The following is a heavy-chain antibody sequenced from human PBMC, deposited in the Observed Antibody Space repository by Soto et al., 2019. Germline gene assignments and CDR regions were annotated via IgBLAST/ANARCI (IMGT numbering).Heavy chain of an antibody. Sequence: PSETLSLTCNASGGSITSAGNFWTWIRQRPGQGLEWIGNTYYRGSTYYNPSLKSRVSISVETSQNQISLKVTSVTAADTAVYYCATGDIPSRLVSWGQGTLVTVSS. V-gene: IGHV4-31*03. CDR3: ATGDIPSRLVS. D-gene: IGHD5-12*01. CDR2: TYYRGST. J-gene: IGHJ4*02. CDR1: GGSITSAGNF.